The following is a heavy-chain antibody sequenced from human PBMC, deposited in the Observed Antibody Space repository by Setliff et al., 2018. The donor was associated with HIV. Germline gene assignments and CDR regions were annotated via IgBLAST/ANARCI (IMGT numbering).Heavy chain of an antibody. CDR2: ISVYNGNT. Sequence: ASVKVSCKASGYTFSSYDINWVRQAPGQGLEWMGWISVYNGNTNYAQKFQNRVTMTTDTSTSTAYMELRSLRSDDTAVYYCARDLFTVPSREGYDYWGQGTLVTVSS. V-gene: IGHV1-18*01. D-gene: IGHD1-26*01. J-gene: IGHJ4*02. CDR3: ARDLFTVPSREGYDY. CDR1: GYTFSSYD.